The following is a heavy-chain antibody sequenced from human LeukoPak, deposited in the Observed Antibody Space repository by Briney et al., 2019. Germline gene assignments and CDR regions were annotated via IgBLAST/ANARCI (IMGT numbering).Heavy chain of an antibody. J-gene: IGHJ3*02. CDR1: GFTFSNYG. CDR3: AKGLRYFDWSFDAFDI. V-gene: IGHV3-33*06. D-gene: IGHD3-9*01. CDR2: IWYDGSNK. Sequence: GGSLRLXCAASGFTFSNYGMHWVRPAPGKGLEWVAVIWYDGSNKYYADSEKGRFTISRDNSNNTLYLQMNSLRAGDTAVYYCAKGLRYFDWSFDAFDIWGQGTMVTVSS.